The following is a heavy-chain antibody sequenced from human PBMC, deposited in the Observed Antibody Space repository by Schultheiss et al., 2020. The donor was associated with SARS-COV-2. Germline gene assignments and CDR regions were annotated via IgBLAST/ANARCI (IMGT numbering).Heavy chain of an antibody. Sequence: GGSLRLSCTASGFIFSNYAMSCVRQAPGKGLQWVSAISGSGGSPFFADSMRGRFTISRDNAENSLYLQMNSLRAEDTAVYYCARGRTSANKNYFDYWGQGTLVTVSS. CDR1: GFIFSNYA. V-gene: IGHV3-23*01. D-gene: IGHD2-2*01. CDR2: ISGSGGSP. J-gene: IGHJ4*02. CDR3: ARGRTSANKNYFDY.